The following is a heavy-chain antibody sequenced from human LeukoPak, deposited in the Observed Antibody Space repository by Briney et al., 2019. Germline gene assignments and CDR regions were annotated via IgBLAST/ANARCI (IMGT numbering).Heavy chain of an antibody. J-gene: IGHJ5*02. CDR3: ARDNSVEDTARWFDP. Sequence: GGSLRLSCAVSGFTVSGNYMSWVRQAPGKGLEWVSLIYSGGTTYYADSVKGRFTISRDNSKNTLYLQMNSLRAEDTAVYYCARDNSVEDTARWFDPWGQGTLVTVSS. CDR2: IYSGGTT. CDR1: GFTVSGNY. V-gene: IGHV3-53*01. D-gene: IGHD4-23*01.